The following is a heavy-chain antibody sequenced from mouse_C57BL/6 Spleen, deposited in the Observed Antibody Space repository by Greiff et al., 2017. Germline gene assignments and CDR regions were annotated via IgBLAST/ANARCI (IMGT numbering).Heavy chain of an antibody. V-gene: IGHV1-80*01. CDR3: ATGPTTVVANYAMDY. Sequence: VQLKQSGAELVKPGASVKISCKASGYAFSSYWMNWVKQRPGKGLEWIGQIYPGDGDTNYNGKFKGKATLTADKSSSTAYMQLSSLTSEDSAVYFCATGPTTVVANYAMDYWGQGTSVTVSS. CDR1: GYAFSSYW. D-gene: IGHD1-1*01. J-gene: IGHJ4*01. CDR2: IYPGDGDT.